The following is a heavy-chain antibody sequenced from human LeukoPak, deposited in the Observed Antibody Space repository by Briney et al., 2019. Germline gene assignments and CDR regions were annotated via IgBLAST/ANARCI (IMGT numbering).Heavy chain of an antibody. D-gene: IGHD7-27*01. CDR1: GFTFSSYA. CDR3: AIETELGFDY. Sequence: HPGGSLRLSCAASGFTFSSYAMTWVRQAPGKGLEWVSVISGNGETTYYAGSVRGRFTISRDNSKNTLYLQLNSLRAEDTAVYYCAIETELGFDYWGQGTLVTVSS. V-gene: IGHV3-23*01. J-gene: IGHJ4*02. CDR2: ISGNGETT.